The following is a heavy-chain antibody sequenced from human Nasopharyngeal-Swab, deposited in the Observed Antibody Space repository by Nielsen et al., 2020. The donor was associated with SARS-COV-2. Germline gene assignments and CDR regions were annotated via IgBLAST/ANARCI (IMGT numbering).Heavy chain of an antibody. CDR3: ARPIAGDLVGYFDL. V-gene: IGHV3-20*01. Sequence: GESLKISCAASGFTFDDYGMTWVRQAPGKGLEWVSGSNWNGGRTGYGDSVKGRFTVSRDNAKNSLYLQMHSLRAEDTALYHCARPIAGDLVGYFDLWGRGTLVTVSS. CDR2: SNWNGGRT. CDR1: GFTFDDYG. D-gene: IGHD7-27*01. J-gene: IGHJ2*01.